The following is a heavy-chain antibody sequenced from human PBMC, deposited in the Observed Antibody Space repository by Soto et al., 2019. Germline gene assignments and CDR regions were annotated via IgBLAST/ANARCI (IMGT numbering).Heavy chain of an antibody. V-gene: IGHV3-66*01. CDR3: ARDVEDYYGSGRYHDY. J-gene: IGHJ4*02. CDR2: IYSGGST. CDR1: GFTVSSNY. Sequence: GGSLRLSCAASGFTVSSNYMSWVRQAPGKGLEWVSVIYSGGSTYYADSVKGRFTISRDNSKNTLYLQMNSLRAEDTAVYYCARDVEDYYGSGRYHDYWGQGTLVTVSS. D-gene: IGHD3-10*01.